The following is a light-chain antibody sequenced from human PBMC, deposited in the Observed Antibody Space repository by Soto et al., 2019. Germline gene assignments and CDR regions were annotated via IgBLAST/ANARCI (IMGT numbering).Light chain of an antibody. CDR3: QQYNSYPWT. CDR1: QSISGW. CDR2: DVS. J-gene: IGKJ1*01. V-gene: IGKV1-5*01. Sequence: DIKMTQSPSSLSASVGDRVTINCRASQSISGWLAWYQQKPGKAPKLLIYDVSSLESGVPSRFSGSGSGTEFTLAISSLQPDDFATYYCQQYNSYPWTFGQGTKVDI.